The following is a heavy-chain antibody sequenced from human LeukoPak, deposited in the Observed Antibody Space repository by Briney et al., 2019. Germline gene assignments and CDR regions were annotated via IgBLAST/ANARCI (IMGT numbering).Heavy chain of an antibody. CDR2: VYYSGST. J-gene: IGHJ4*02. CDR3: ARVGHLAAAGTYDI. D-gene: IGHD6-13*01. Sequence: PSETLSLTCSVSGGSITSYYWSWIRQPPGNGLEWIANVYYSGSTNCNPSLRSRVTISVDTSRNQFSLKLSSVTAADTAVYYCARVGHLAAAGTYDIWGQGILVTVSS. V-gene: IGHV4-59*08. CDR1: GGSITSYY.